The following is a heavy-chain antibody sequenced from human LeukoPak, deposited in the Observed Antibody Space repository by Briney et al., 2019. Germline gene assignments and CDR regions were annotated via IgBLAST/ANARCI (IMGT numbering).Heavy chain of an antibody. CDR2: ISSSSSTI. J-gene: IGHJ4*02. CDR1: GFTFSSYS. CDR3: VRGERDSLFDY. D-gene: IGHD3-22*01. Sequence: GGSLRLSCAASGFTFSSYSMNWVRQAPGKGLEWVSYISSSSSTIYYADSLKGRFTISRDNAKNSLYLQMNSLRAEDTAVYYGVRGERDSLFDYWGQGTLVTVSS. V-gene: IGHV3-48*04.